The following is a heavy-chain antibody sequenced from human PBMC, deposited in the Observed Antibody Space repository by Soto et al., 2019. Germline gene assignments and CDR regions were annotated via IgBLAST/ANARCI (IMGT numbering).Heavy chain of an antibody. CDR1: GGSFSGYY. D-gene: IGHD4-17*01. Sequence: KPSETLSLTCAVYGGSFSGYYWSWIRQPPGKGLEWIGEINHSGSTNYNPSLKSRVTISVDTSKNQFSLKLSSVTAADTAVYYCARGRYGDCRLDVWGKGTTVTVSS. CDR2: INHSGST. V-gene: IGHV4-34*01. CDR3: ARGRYGDCRLDV. J-gene: IGHJ6*04.